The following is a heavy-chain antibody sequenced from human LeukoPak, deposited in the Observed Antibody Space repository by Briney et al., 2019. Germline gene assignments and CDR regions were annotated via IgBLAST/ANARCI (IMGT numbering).Heavy chain of an antibody. V-gene: IGHV5-51*01. CDR1: GHTFTDYW. J-gene: IGHJ6*03. CDR2: IYLFDCDT. CDR3: ARRAAKADDYYYYYMDL. Sequence: GGSLRLSCKGSGHTFTDYWIGWVRQMPGKGLEWMGCIYLFDCDTKYSPSFQGQVTISADKSINTAYLQLNSLKASDTAMYYCARRAAKADDYYYYYMDLWGKGTTVTVSS.